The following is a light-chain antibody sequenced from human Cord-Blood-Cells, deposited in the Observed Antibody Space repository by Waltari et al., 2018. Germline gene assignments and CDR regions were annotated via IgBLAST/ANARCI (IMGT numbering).Light chain of an antibody. CDR1: RRDVGGYNY. V-gene: IGLV2-11*01. Sequence: QSALTQPRSVSGSPGQSVTIPCTGTRRDVGGYNYVSWYQQHPGKAPKLMIYDVSKRPSGVPDRFSGSKSGNTASLTISGLQAEDEADYYCCSYAGSYTLVFGGGTKLTVL. J-gene: IGLJ3*02. CDR3: CSYAGSYTLV. CDR2: DVS.